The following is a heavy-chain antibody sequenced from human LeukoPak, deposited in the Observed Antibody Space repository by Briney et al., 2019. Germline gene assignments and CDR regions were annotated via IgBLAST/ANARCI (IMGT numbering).Heavy chain of an antibody. CDR2: IYSGGST. CDR1: GLTFTSDA. Sequence: GGSLRLSCAVSGLTFTSDAMSWVRQAPGKGLEWVSLIYSGGSTSYADSVKARLTISRDNSKNTLYLQVNSLRAEDTAVYYCARGYSSGWNFDYWGQGTLVTVSS. J-gene: IGHJ4*02. CDR3: ARGYSSGWNFDY. D-gene: IGHD6-19*01. V-gene: IGHV3-66*01.